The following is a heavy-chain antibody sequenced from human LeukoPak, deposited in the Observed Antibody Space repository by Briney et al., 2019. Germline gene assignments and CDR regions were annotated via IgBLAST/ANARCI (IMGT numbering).Heavy chain of an antibody. CDR2: ISGYNGNT. CDR3: ARGYSYGSDYYYGMDV. J-gene: IGHJ6*02. Sequence: ASVKVSCKSSGYTFTSYAIIWVRQAPGQGLEWMGWISGYNGNTKYAQKVQGRVTMTTDTSTSTAYMELRSLRSDDTAVYYCARGYSYGSDYYYGMDVWGQGTTVTVSS. CDR1: GYTFTSYA. D-gene: IGHD5-18*01. V-gene: IGHV1-18*01.